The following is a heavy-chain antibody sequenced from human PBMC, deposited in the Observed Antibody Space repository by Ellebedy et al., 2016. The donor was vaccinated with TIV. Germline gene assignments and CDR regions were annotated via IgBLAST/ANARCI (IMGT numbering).Heavy chain of an antibody. D-gene: IGHD3-22*01. CDR2: TRNKPNSYTT. CDR1: GFIFSDHY. J-gene: IGHJ6*02. V-gene: IGHV3-72*01. Sequence: GGSLRLSXAAFGFIFSDHYMDWVRQAPGKGLEWVGRTRNKPNSYTTEYAASVKGRFTISRDDSKNSLYLQMNSLKTEDTAVYYCTRIPRRSDSSGYYYYGMDVWGQGTTVTVSS. CDR3: TRIPRRSDSSGYYYYGMDV.